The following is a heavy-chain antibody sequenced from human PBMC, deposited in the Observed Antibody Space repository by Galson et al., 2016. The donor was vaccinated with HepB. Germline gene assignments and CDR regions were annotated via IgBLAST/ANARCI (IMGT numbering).Heavy chain of an antibody. CDR3: SRDPHRYALQL. J-gene: IGHJ1*01. V-gene: IGHV3-33*01. D-gene: IGHD2-2*01. Sequence: SLRLSCAASGFTFSNYAMHWVRQAPGEGLEWVAIIFYDGSNKNYADSVKGRFTISRDNSKNTLYLQLDSLRAEDTAVYYCSRDPHRYALQLWGQGTLVTVSS. CDR2: IFYDGSNK. CDR1: GFTFSNYA.